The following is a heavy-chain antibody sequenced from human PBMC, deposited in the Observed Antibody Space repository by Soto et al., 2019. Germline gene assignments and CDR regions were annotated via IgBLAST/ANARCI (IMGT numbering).Heavy chain of an antibody. D-gene: IGHD6-6*01. CDR1: GFTFDDYA. J-gene: IGHJ4*02. CDR2: ISWNSGSI. CDR3: AKDISPYSSSLACFDY. Sequence: EVQLVESGGGLVQPGRSLRLSCAASGFTFDDYAMHWVRQAPGKGLEWVSGISWNSGSIGYADSVKGRFTISRDNAKNSLYLQMNSLRAEDTALYYCAKDISPYSSSLACFDYWGQGTLVTVSS. V-gene: IGHV3-9*01.